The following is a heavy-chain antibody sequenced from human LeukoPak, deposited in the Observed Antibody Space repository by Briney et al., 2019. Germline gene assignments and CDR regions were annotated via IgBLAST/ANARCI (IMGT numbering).Heavy chain of an antibody. J-gene: IGHJ6*03. CDR2: ISSSSSYI. CDR1: GFTFSSYS. Sequence: GVSLRLSCAASGFTFSSYSMNWVRQAPGKGLEWVSSISSSSSYIYYADSVKGRFTISRDNAKNSLYLQMNSLRAEDTAVYYCARDERSTIFGVVFYYMDVWGKGTTVTVSS. D-gene: IGHD3-3*01. V-gene: IGHV3-21*01. CDR3: ARDERSTIFGVVFYYMDV.